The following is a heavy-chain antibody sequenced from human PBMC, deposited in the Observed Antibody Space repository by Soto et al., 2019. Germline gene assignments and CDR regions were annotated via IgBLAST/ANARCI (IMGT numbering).Heavy chain of an antibody. CDR2: ISAYNGNT. D-gene: IGHD6-6*01. CDR1: GYTFTSYG. J-gene: IGHJ5*02. Sequence: ASVKVSCKASGYTFTSYGISWVRQAPGQGLEWMGWISAYNGNTNYAQKLQGRVTMTTDTSTSTAYMELRSLRSDDTAVYYCARDLGSSSSVPGNWFDPWGQGTLVTVSS. CDR3: ARDLGSSSSVPGNWFDP. V-gene: IGHV1-18*01.